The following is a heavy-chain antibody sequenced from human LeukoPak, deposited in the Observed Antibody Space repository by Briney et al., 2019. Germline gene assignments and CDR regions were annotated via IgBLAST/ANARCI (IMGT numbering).Heavy chain of an antibody. D-gene: IGHD1-1*01. CDR2: IYTTEST. CDR3: ARRRTTGTTGYFDY. V-gene: IGHV4-4*09. Sequence: SETLSLTCTVSGGSISTYYWSWIRQPPGKGLEWIGYIYTTESTNYNPSLKRRVTISVDTSKNQFSLMLSSVTAADTAFYYCARRRTTGTTGYFDYWGQGILVTVSS. J-gene: IGHJ4*02. CDR1: GGSISTYY.